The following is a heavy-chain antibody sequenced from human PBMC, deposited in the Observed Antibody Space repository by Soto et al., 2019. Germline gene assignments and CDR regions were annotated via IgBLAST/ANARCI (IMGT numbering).Heavy chain of an antibody. V-gene: IGHV1-18*04. Sequence: QVQLVQSGAEVKRPGASVKVSCKASNYMFGSYGITWVRQAPGQGPEWMGWISAFNGNTKYPQNLQGRVTMTTDTSTATAYMELRALRSDDSAMYFCARDGGYGAGSYRDYWGQGTLVTVSS. CDR2: ISAFNGNT. J-gene: IGHJ4*02. CDR1: NYMFGSYG. D-gene: IGHD3-10*01. CDR3: ARDGGYGAGSYRDY.